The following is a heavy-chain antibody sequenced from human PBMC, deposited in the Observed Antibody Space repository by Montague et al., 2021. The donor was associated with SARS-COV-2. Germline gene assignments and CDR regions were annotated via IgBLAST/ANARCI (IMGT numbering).Heavy chain of an antibody. CDR3: ARVRYYGSGTSLGMDV. CDR1: CVSFSGYY. J-gene: IGHJ6*02. V-gene: IGHV4-34*01. D-gene: IGHD3-10*01. CDR2: INHCGST. Sequence: SETLSLTCTVYCVSFSGYYWSWIRQHPGTGLAWSGEINHCGSTNYNPSLKSRVTISVDTSKNQFSLKLSSVTAADTAVYYCARVRYYGSGTSLGMDVWGQGTTVTVSS.